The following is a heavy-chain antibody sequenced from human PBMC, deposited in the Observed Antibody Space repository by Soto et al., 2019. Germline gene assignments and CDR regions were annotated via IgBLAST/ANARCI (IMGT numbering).Heavy chain of an antibody. J-gene: IGHJ6*03. Sequence: GGSLRLSCAASGFTFSSYWMSWVRQAPGKGLEWVANIKQDGSEKYYVDSVKGRFTISRDNAKNSLYLQMNSLRAEDTAVYYCARANYGDYLYYYMDVWGKGTTVTVSS. CDR3: ARANYGDYLYYYMDV. V-gene: IGHV3-7*04. CDR2: IKQDGSEK. D-gene: IGHD4-17*01. CDR1: GFTFSSYW.